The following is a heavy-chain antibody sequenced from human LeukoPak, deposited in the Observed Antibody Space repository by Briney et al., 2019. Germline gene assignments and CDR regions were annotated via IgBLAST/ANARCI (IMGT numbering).Heavy chain of an antibody. CDR1: GFTFSSYW. Sequence: GGSLRLSCAASGFTFSSYWMSWVRQAPGKGLEWVANIKQDGSEKYYVDSVKGRFTISRDNAKNSLYLQMNSLRAEDTAVYYCARVEAAAGNLFYYYYYYMDVWGKGTTVTVSS. CDR2: IKQDGSEK. V-gene: IGHV3-7*01. D-gene: IGHD6-13*01. CDR3: ARVEAAAGNLFYYYYYYMDV. J-gene: IGHJ6*03.